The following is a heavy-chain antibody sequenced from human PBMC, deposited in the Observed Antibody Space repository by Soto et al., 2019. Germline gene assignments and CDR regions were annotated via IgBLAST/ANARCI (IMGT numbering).Heavy chain of an antibody. Sequence: EVQLLESGGGLVQPGGSLRLSCAASGFTFSSYAMSWVRQAPGKGLEWVSVISGSGGSTYYADSVKGRFTIFRDNSKNTLYLKMNSLRAQDTAVYYCAKDRGRSVVPTEEDAFDIWRQGTMVTVSS. J-gene: IGHJ3*02. CDR2: ISGSGGST. CDR3: AKDRGRSVVPTEEDAFDI. V-gene: IGHV3-23*01. D-gene: IGHD5-12*01. CDR1: GFTFSSYA.